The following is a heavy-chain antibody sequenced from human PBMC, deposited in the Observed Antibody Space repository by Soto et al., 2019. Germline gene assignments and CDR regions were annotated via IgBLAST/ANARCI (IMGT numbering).Heavy chain of an antibody. Sequence: EVQLLDSGGGLVQPGGSLRLSCEASGFTFSNYAMNWVRQAPGKGLEWVLGISGGGDNTYYADSVKGRFTISRDNSKNTVFLQMNSLRDEDTAVYYCAKERLARGFDYWGQGTLVTVSS. CDR3: AKERLARGFDY. CDR2: ISGGGDNT. CDR1: GFTFSNYA. V-gene: IGHV3-23*01. J-gene: IGHJ4*02.